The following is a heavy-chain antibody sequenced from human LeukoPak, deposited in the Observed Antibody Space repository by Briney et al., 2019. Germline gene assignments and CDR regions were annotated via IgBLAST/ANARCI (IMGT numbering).Heavy chain of an antibody. CDR3: ARGSRISGSTTTYDI. V-gene: IGHV1-2*02. D-gene: IGHD1-7*01. CDR1: GYTFTDYY. CDR2: LNPNSGGT. Sequence: ASVKVSCKASGYTFTDYYLHWVRQAPGQGREWIGWLNPNSGGTNYAQKFQGRVTMTRDTSISTGYMELSGLISDDTAVYYCARGSRISGSTTTYDIWGQGTMVTVSS. J-gene: IGHJ3*02.